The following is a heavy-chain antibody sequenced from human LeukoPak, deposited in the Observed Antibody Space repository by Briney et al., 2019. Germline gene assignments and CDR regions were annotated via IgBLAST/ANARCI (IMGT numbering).Heavy chain of an antibody. CDR1: GGSISSSSYY. Sequence: SETLSLTCTVSGGSISSSSYYWGWIRQPPGKGLEWIGSIYYSGSTYYNPSLKSRVTISVDTSKNQFSLKLSSVTAADTAVYYCARDRGSGWYYFDYWGQGTLVTVSS. CDR3: ARDRGSGWYYFDY. D-gene: IGHD6-19*01. CDR2: IYYSGST. J-gene: IGHJ4*02. V-gene: IGHV4-39*07.